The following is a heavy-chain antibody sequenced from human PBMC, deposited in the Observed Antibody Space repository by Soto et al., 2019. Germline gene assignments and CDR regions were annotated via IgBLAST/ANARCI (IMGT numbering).Heavy chain of an antibody. D-gene: IGHD3-10*01. CDR2: ISDGGDLT. Sequence: GGSLRLSCAASGFAFSSHPMSWVRQAPEKGLEWVAGISDGGDLTYNADSVRGRFTISRDNSRNTLYLQMNSLRAEDTAVYYCARRVIGSSRAFDIWGQGTMVTVSS. CDR1: GFAFSSHP. CDR3: ARRVIGSSRAFDI. J-gene: IGHJ3*02. V-gene: IGHV3-23*01.